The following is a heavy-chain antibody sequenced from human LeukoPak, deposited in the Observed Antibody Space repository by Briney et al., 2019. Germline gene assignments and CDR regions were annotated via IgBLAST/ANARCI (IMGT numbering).Heavy chain of an antibody. CDR3: ARGIVGASYYYYYYYMDV. Sequence: ASVKLSCKASGYTFTGYYMHWVRQAPGQGLEWMGWINPNSGGTNYAQKFQGRVTITRDTSIGTAYMELSRLRSDDTAVYYCARGIVGASYYYYYYYMDVWGKGTTVTVSS. J-gene: IGHJ6*03. CDR2: INPNSGGT. D-gene: IGHD1-26*01. V-gene: IGHV1-2*02. CDR1: GYTFTGYY.